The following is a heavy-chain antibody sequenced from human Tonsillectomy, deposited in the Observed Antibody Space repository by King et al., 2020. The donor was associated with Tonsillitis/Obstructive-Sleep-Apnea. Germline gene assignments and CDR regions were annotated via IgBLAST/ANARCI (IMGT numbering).Heavy chain of an antibody. CDR1: GFTFSNSA. Sequence: VQLVESGGGLVQPGESLRLSCATSGFTFSNSAMSWVRQAPETGLEWVSAISGSGGSTYYAESVKGRFTISRDNSKNTLYLDMNTLRAEDTAVYYCAKAPTAIPALLDYWGQGTLVTVSS. CDR2: ISGSGGST. D-gene: IGHD2-2*01. V-gene: IGHV3-23*04. CDR3: AKAPTAIPALLDY. J-gene: IGHJ4*02.